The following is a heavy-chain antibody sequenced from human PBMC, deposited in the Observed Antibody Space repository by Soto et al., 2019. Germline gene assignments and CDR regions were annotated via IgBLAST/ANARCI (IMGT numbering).Heavy chain of an antibody. V-gene: IGHV3-23*01. J-gene: IGHJ4*02. CDR3: AKGDKLERLPFDY. CDR2: MSGSGGST. D-gene: IGHD1-1*01. Sequence: EVQLLESGGGLVQPGGSLRLSCAASGFTFRSYAMSWVRQAPGKGLEWVSAMSGSGGSTYYADSVKGRFTISRDNSKNTLYLQRNSLIAEDTAVYYGAKGDKLERLPFDYWGQGTLVTVSS. CDR1: GFTFRSYA.